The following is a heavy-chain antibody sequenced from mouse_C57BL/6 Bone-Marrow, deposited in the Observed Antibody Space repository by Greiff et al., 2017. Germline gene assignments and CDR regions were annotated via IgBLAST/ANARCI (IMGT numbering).Heavy chain of an antibody. CDR1: GYSITSGYY. V-gene: IGHV3-6*01. D-gene: IGHD1-1*01. CDR3: ASIHYGFDY. J-gene: IGHJ2*01. Sequence: EVKLVESGPGLVKPSQSLSLTCSVTGYSITSGYYWNWIRQFPGNKLEWMGYISYDGSNNYNPSLKNRISITRDTSKNQFFLKLNSVTTEDTATYYCASIHYGFDYWGQGTTLTVSS. CDR2: ISYDGSN.